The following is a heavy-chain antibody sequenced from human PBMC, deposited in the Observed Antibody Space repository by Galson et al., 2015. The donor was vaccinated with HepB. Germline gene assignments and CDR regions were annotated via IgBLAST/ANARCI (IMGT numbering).Heavy chain of an antibody. V-gene: IGHV3-66*01. CDR1: GFTVSSNY. CDR3: ARATGWTSNSYYFDY. J-gene: IGHJ4*02. CDR2: IYSGGST. D-gene: IGHD6-19*01. Sequence: SLRLSCAASGFTVSSNYMSWVRQAPGKGLEWVSVIYSGGSTYYADSVKGRFTISRDNAKNTLYLQMNTLRAEDTAVYHCARATGWTSNSYYFDYWGQGTLVTVSS.